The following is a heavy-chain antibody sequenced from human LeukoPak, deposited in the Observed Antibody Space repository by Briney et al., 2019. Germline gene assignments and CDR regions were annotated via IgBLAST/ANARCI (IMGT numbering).Heavy chain of an antibody. Sequence: PGGSLRLSCAASGFTFSSYEMNWVRQAPGKGLEWVSYISSSGSTVYYADSVKGRFTISRDNAKNSLYLQMNSLRAEDTAVYYCARDLSYYDSSGPNYYYYYMDVWGKGTTVTVSS. J-gene: IGHJ6*03. V-gene: IGHV3-48*03. CDR3: ARDLSYYDSSGPNYYYYYMDV. D-gene: IGHD3-22*01. CDR2: ISSSGSTV. CDR1: GFTFSSYE.